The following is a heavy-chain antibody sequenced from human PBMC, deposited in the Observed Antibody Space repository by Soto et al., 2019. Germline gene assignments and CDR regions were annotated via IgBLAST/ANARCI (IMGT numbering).Heavy chain of an antibody. CDR1: GFTFSTYI. CDR3: ARGGFWRSTSWPLLPFYY. CDR2: ISSSSTYI. V-gene: IGHV3-21*01. Sequence: EVQLVESGGGLVKPGGSLRLSCAASGFTFSTYIMNWVRQAPGKGLEWVSSISSSSTYIYYADSVKGRFTISRDNAKNFLYLQMNRLRAEDTAVYYCARGGFWRSTSWPLLPFYYWGQGTLVTVSS. J-gene: IGHJ4*02. D-gene: IGHD2-2*01.